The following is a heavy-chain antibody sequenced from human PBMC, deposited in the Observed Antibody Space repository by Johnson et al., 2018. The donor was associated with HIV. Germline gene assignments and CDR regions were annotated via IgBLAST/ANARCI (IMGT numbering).Heavy chain of an antibody. J-gene: IGHJ3*02. CDR1: GFTFSTYA. CDR3: ARDPGPQWELEATDAFDI. Sequence: QVQLVESGGGVVQPGRSLRLSCAASGFTFSTYAMHWVRQAPGKGLEWVAVISSDESNKYYADSVKGRFTISRDNSKNTLYLQMNSLRAEDTAVYYCARDPGPQWELEATDAFDIWGQGTMVTVSS. D-gene: IGHD1-26*01. V-gene: IGHV3-30*04. CDR2: ISSDESNK.